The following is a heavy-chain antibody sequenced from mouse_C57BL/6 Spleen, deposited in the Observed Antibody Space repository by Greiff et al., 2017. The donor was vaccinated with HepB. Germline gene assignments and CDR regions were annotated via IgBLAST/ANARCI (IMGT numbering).Heavy chain of an antibody. J-gene: IGHJ3*01. CDR2: ISSGSSTI. Sequence: EVKLQESGGGLVKPGGSLKVSCAASGFTFSDYGMHWVRQAPEKGLEWVAYISSGSSTIYYADTVKGRFTISRDNAKNTLSLQMTSLRSEDTAMYYCARRVGNSWFAYWGQGTLVTVSA. CDR3: ARRVGNSWFAY. D-gene: IGHD2-1*01. CDR1: GFTFSDYG. V-gene: IGHV5-17*01.